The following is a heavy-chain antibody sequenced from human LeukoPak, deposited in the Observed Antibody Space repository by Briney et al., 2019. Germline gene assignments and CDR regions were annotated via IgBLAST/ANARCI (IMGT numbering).Heavy chain of an antibody. CDR2: IYYRGIP. CDR3: AREQGVPSGGLDY. CDR1: GGSLTSYS. Sequence: SETLSLTCTVSGGSLTSYSWSWIRHLPGKGLGWIGYIYYRGIPNCTPSLKSRVTISVDTSKNQFSLKLSSVTAADTAVYYCAREQGVPSGGLDYWGQGTLVTVSS. D-gene: IGHD2-15*01. J-gene: IGHJ4*02. V-gene: IGHV4-59*01.